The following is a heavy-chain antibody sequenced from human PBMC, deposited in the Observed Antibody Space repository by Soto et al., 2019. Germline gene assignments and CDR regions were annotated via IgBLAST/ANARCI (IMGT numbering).Heavy chain of an antibody. CDR1: GGTFSSYG. V-gene: IGHV1-69*13. CDR3: AIDGNYYDSTDYYHCEY. D-gene: IGHD3-22*01. Sequence: ASVKVSCKASGGTFSSYGLSWVRQAPGQGLEWMGGIIPILGTANYAQKFQDRVTITADESTSTAYMELRSLRSEDTALYYCAIDGNYYDSTDYYHCEYWGQGTLLTVSS. J-gene: IGHJ4*02. CDR2: IIPILGTA.